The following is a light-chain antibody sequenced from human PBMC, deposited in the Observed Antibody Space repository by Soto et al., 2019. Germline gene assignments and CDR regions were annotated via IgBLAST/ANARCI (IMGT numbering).Light chain of an antibody. CDR1: SSDVGGYNY. J-gene: IGLJ1*01. CDR2: EVS. V-gene: IGLV2-8*01. Sequence: QSALTQPPSASGSPGQSVTISCTGTSSDVGGYNYVSWYQQHPGKATKLMIYEVSKRPSGVPDRFSGSKSDNTASLTVSGLQAEDEADYYCSAYAGSNNYVFGTGTKLTVL. CDR3: SAYAGSNNYV.